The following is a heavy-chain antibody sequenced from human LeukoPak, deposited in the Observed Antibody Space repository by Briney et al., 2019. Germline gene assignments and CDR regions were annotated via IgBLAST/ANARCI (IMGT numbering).Heavy chain of an antibody. CDR1: SGSISSYY. D-gene: IGHD6-19*01. Sequence: SETLSLTCTVSSGSISSYYWSWIRQPPGKGLEWIGYIYYSGSTNYNPSLKSRVTISVDTSKNQFSLKLSSVTAADTAVYYCAREYSGHFDYWGQGTLVTVSS. V-gene: IGHV4-59*01. CDR2: IYYSGST. CDR3: AREYSGHFDY. J-gene: IGHJ4*02.